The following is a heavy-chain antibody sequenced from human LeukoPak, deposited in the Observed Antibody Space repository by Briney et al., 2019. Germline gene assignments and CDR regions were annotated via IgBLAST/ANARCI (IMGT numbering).Heavy chain of an antibody. CDR1: GFTFSSYA. D-gene: IGHD6-13*01. J-gene: IGHJ4*02. CDR3: AKDRYSTSSTFTINPFDY. V-gene: IGHV3-30-3*01. Sequence: GGSLRLSCAASGFTFSSYAMSWVRQAPGKGLEWVAVISYDGSNKYYADSVKGRFTISRDNSKNTLYLQMNSLRAEDTAVYYCAKDRYSTSSTFTINPFDYWGQGILVTVSS. CDR2: ISYDGSNK.